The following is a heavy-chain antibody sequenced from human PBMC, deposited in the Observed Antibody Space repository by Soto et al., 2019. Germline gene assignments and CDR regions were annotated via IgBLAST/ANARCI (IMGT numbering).Heavy chain of an antibody. V-gene: IGHV1-69*04. CDR1: GGTLSSFA. J-gene: IGHJ6*02. CDR2: FIPVVGMA. D-gene: IGHD4-17*01. CDR3: ANGHDNYGDYDMDV. Sequence: QVQLVQSASEVKKPGSSVKVSCKTSGGTLSSFAISWVRQAPGQGLEWVGTFIPVVGMAKYGQNFQDRVTITADQSTNTLYMELSSLTFDDTAIYFCANGHDNYGDYDMDVWGQGTTVTVSS.